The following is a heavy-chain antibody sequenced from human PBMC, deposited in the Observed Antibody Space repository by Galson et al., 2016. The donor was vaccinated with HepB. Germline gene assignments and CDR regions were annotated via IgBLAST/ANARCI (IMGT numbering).Heavy chain of an antibody. CDR1: GFTFSAYW. CDR2: INQDGSAR. V-gene: IGHV3-7*01. CDR3: LSGYTSVI. D-gene: IGHD6-25*01. Sequence: SLRLSCAASGFTFSAYWLSWVRQSPGKGLEWVASINQDGSARYYVDTAKGRFIISRDNAMTSLSLQMNSLRVDDTSRYYCLSGYTSVIWGPGTMVIVSA. J-gene: IGHJ3*02.